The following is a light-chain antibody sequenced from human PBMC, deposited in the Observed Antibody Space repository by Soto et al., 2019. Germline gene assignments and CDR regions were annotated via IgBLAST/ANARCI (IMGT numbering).Light chain of an antibody. CDR2: DTF. CDR3: QQLNSYPFT. J-gene: IGKJ3*01. CDR1: QSISSW. V-gene: IGKV1-5*01. Sequence: DIQMTQSPSSLSASVGDRVSITCRASQSISSWLAWYQQKPGKAPKLLMFDTFSLESGVPSRFSGSRSGTDFTLTISSLQPEDFATYYCQQLNSYPFTFGPGTKVDIK.